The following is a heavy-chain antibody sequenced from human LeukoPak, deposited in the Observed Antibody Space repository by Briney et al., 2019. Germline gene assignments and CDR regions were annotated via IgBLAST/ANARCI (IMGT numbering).Heavy chain of an antibody. CDR1: GFTFSTYE. Sequence: GGSLRLSCAASGFTFSTYEINWVRQAPGKGLEWLSHISTSGSSIHYADSVKGRFTISRDNAKNSLYLQMNSLRAEDTAVYYCARLGRGNAFDIWGQGTMVTVSS. CDR3: ARLGRGNAFDI. D-gene: IGHD1-14*01. CDR2: ISTSGSSI. J-gene: IGHJ3*02. V-gene: IGHV3-48*03.